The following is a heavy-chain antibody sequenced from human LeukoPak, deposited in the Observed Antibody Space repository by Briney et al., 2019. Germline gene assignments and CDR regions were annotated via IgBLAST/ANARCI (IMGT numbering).Heavy chain of an antibody. CDR2: IYHSGST. J-gene: IGHJ4*02. V-gene: IGHV4-4*02. D-gene: IGHD4-17*01. Sequence: SGTLSLTCAVSGGSIGGSNWWTWVRQPPGKGLEWIGEIYHSGSTNYNPSLKSRVTISVDKSKNQFSLKLTFVTAADTAVYYCARNYGDNNFDYWGQGTLVTVSS. CDR3: ARNYGDNNFDY. CDR1: GGSIGGSNW.